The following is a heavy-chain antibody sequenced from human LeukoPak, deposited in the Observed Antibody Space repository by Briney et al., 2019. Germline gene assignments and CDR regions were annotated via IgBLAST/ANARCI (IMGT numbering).Heavy chain of an antibody. D-gene: IGHD3-10*01. CDR1: GGSISSYY. CDR2: IYHSGST. CDR3: ARMYYYGSGSYIPFDY. V-gene: IGHV4-59*01. Sequence: SETLSLTCTVSGGSISSYYWSWFRQPPGKGLEWTGYIYHSGSTKYNPSLKSRDSISIYTSKNQFSLKLSSVTAADTAVYYCARMYYYGSGSYIPFDYWGQGTLVTVSS. J-gene: IGHJ4*02.